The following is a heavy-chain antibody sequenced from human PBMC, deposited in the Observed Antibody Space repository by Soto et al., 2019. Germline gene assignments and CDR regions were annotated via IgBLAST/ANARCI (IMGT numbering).Heavy chain of an antibody. CDR3: ARGGYGDY. D-gene: IGHD1-1*01. V-gene: IGHV1-18*03. Sequence: QVHLVQSGAEVKKPGASVKVSCKGSGYAFTTYGITWVRQAPGQGLEWMGWISAHNGNTNYAQKLQGRVTVSRDPSTSTAYMELRSLRSYDMAVYYCARGGYGDYWGQGALVTVSS. CDR2: ISAHNGNT. J-gene: IGHJ4*02. CDR1: GYAFTTYG.